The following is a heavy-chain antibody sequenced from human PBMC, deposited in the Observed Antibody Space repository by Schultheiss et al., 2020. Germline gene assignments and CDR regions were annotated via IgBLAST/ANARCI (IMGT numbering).Heavy chain of an antibody. Sequence: GSLRLSCAASGFTVSSNYMSWVRQAPGKGLEWVSVIYSGGSTYYADSVKGRFTISRDNSKNTLYLQMNSLRAEDTAVYYCARARGYSSSYYYYYMDVWGKGTTVTVSS. CDR1: GFTVSSNY. D-gene: IGHD6-6*01. CDR2: IYSGGST. V-gene: IGHV3-53*01. J-gene: IGHJ6*03. CDR3: ARARGYSSSYYYYYMDV.